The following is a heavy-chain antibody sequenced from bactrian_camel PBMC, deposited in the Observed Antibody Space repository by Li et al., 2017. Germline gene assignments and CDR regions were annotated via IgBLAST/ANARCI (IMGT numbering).Heavy chain of an antibody. J-gene: IGHJ4*01. V-gene: IGHV3S9*01. CDR2: LDSDGST. Sequence: VQLVESGGGEVQAGGSLRLSCAAPGYVYSSYCMGWFRQVPGKAREGVANLDSDGSTTYADSVKGRFTISKDPANLYLQMNSLKPEDSAMYYCASIQCPVVCSPPSMPTGARGPRSPSP. CDR1: GYVYSSYC. CDR3: ASIQCPVVCSPPSMPT. D-gene: IGHD2*01.